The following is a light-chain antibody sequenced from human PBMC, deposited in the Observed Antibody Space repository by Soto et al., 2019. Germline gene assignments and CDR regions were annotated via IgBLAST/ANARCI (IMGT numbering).Light chain of an antibody. CDR1: SSDVGGYNY. CDR3: TSYTSSSTQGV. CDR2: DVS. Sequence: QSVLTQPASVSGSPGQSITISCTGTSSDVGGYNYVSWYQQHPGKAPKLMIYDVSSRPSGVSNRFSGSKSGNTASLTISGLQAEDEADYYCTSYTSSSTQGVFGGGTQLTVL. J-gene: IGLJ2*01. V-gene: IGLV2-14*03.